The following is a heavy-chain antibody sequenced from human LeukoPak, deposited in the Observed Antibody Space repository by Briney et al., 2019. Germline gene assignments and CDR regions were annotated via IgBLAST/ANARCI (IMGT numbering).Heavy chain of an antibody. CDR1: GFTFSSFE. CDR3: AKDGQGSLFDP. J-gene: IGHJ5*02. Sequence: GGSLRLSCAASGFTFSSFEMNWVRQAPGKGLEWVSYISSSGTTIYYADSVRGRFTFSRDNAKNSLYLQMNSLRAEDTAVYYCAKDGQGSLFDPWGQGTLVTVSS. CDR2: ISSSGTTI. V-gene: IGHV3-48*03.